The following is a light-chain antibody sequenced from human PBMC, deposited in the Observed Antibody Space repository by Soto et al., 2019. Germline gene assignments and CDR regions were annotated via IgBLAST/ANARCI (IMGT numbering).Light chain of an antibody. CDR3: TSYTSSSPYV. CDR1: SSDVGGYNY. V-gene: IGLV2-14*01. Sequence: QSALTQAASVSGCPGQSITISCTGTSSDVGGYNYVSWYQQHPGKAPKLMIYEVRNRPSGISNRFSGSKSGNTASLTISGLQAEDEADYYCTSYTSSSPYVFGTGTKVTVL. J-gene: IGLJ1*01. CDR2: EVR.